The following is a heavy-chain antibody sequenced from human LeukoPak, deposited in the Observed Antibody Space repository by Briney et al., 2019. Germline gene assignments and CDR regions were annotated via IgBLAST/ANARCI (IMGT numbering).Heavy chain of an antibody. V-gene: IGHV4-30-4*08. D-gene: IGHD3-3*01. J-gene: IGHJ4*02. CDR3: ARLRFLEWLSLDY. CDR1: GGSISSGDYY. Sequence: SETLSLTCTVSGGSISSGDYYWSRIRQPPGKGLEWIGYIYYSGSTYYNPSLKSRVTISVDTSKNQFSLKLSSVTAADTAVYYCARLRFLEWLSLDYWGQGTLVTVSS. CDR2: IYYSGST.